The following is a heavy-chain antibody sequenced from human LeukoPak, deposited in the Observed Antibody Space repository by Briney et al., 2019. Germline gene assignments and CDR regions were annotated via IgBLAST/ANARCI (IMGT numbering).Heavy chain of an antibody. J-gene: IGHJ4*02. V-gene: IGHV1-2*06. Sequence: ASVKVSCKASGYTFTGYYMHWVRQAPGQGLEWMGRLSTNNGATNYAQKFQGRVTMTRDTSITTAYTELTRLTSDDTAVYYCARGGQPPGWGQGTLVTVSS. CDR1: GYTFTGYY. CDR3: ARGGQPPG. CDR2: LSTNNGAT. D-gene: IGHD5-12*01.